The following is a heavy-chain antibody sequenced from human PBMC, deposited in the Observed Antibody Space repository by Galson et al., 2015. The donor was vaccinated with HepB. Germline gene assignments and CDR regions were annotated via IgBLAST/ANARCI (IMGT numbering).Heavy chain of an antibody. J-gene: IGHJ4*02. CDR2: IFPDDSDT. CDR1: GYYFPTWW. CDR3: ARRRFDSSTTYNFDY. D-gene: IGHD2/OR15-2a*01. V-gene: IGHV5-51*03. Sequence: QSGAEVKKSGESLKISCKGSGYYFPTWWIGWVRQRPGKGLERMGIIFPDDSDTRYSPSFQGQVTMSADRSINTAYLQWSSLKASDTAMYYCARRRFDSSTTYNFDYWGPGTLVTVSS.